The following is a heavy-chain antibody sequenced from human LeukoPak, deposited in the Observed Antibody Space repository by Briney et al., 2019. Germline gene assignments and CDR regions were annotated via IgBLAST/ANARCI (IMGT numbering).Heavy chain of an antibody. CDR1: GYTFTSYY. J-gene: IGHJ4*02. CDR2: INPSGGST. Sequence: GASVKVSCKASGYTFTSYYMHWVRQAPGQGLEWMGIINPSGGSTSYAQKFQGRVTMTRDTSTSTVYMELISLRSEDTAVYYCARAPHIAVGVDYWGQGTLVTVSS. V-gene: IGHV1-46*01. D-gene: IGHD6-19*01. CDR3: ARAPHIAVGVDY.